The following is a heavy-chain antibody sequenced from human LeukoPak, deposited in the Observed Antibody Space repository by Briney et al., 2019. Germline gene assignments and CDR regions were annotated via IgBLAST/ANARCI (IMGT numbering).Heavy chain of an antibody. CDR2: INHSGST. V-gene: IGHV4-34*01. CDR1: GGSFSGYY. D-gene: IGHD3-3*01. CDR3: ARVRPPGRSPDY. Sequence: PSETLSLTCAVYGGSFSGYYWSWIRQPPGRGLEWIGEINHSGSTNYNPSLKSRVTISVDTSKNQFSLKLSSVTAADTAVYYCARVRPPGRSPDYWGRGTLVTVSS. J-gene: IGHJ4*02.